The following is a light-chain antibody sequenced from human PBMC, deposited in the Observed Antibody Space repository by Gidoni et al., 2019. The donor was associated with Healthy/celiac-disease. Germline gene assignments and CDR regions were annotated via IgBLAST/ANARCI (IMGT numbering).Light chain of an antibody. Sequence: DILMTQSPDSLAVSLGERATINCKSSQSVLYSANNKNYLAWYQQKPGQPPKLLIYWASTRESGVPDRFSGSGYGTDFTLTISSLQAEDVAVYYCQQYYSTPLFTFGPGTKVDIK. J-gene: IGKJ3*01. V-gene: IGKV4-1*01. CDR2: WAS. CDR1: QSVLYSANNKNY. CDR3: QQYYSTPLFT.